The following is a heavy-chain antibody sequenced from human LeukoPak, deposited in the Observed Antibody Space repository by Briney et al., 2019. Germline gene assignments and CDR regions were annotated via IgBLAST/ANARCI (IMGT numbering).Heavy chain of an antibody. V-gene: IGHV3-23*01. CDR3: ARDWENYYDD. D-gene: IGHD1-26*01. CDR1: GFTFATYP. J-gene: IGHJ4*02. CDR2: VTASGAAT. Sequence: GGSLRLSCAASGFTFATYPMTWVRQAPGKGLEWVSAVTASGAATYYADSVKGRFTISRDNSKNTLYLQMNSLRAEDTAVYYCARDWENYYDDWGQGTLVTVSS.